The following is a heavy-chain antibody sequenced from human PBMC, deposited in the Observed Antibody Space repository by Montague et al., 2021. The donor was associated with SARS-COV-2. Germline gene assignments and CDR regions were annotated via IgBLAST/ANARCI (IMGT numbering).Heavy chain of an antibody. Sequence: SKTLSLTCTVSGDFISTYYWSWIRQPPGKGLEWIGYIYYNGYTNYNPSXXSGVTISVDMSKNQFSLRLSSVTAADTAVYFCARGGATYYYDTSGYVNAFDTWGQGTMITVSS. J-gene: IGHJ3*02. CDR1: GDFISTYY. D-gene: IGHD3-22*01. CDR2: IYYNGYT. CDR3: ARGGATYYYDTSGYVNAFDT. V-gene: IGHV4-59*01.